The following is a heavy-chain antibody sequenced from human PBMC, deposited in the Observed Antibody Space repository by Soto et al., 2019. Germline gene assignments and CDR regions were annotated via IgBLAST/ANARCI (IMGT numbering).Heavy chain of an antibody. CDR2: ITGRSGHK. CDR1: GFTFSTYS. V-gene: IGHV3-21*01. Sequence: GSLRLSCTASGFTFSTYSLNWVRQAPGKGLEWVSFITGRSGHKFYADSLRGRFTISRDNAKNSLYLQMNNLRAEDTAIYYCARDGEAHFGLDVWGQGTTVTVSS. J-gene: IGHJ6*02. D-gene: IGHD3-10*01. CDR3: ARDGEAHFGLDV.